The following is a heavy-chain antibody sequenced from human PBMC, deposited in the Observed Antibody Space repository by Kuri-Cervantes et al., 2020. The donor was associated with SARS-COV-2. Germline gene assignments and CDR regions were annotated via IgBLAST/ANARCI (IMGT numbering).Heavy chain of an antibody. V-gene: IGHV1-24*01. CDR1: GYTLTELS. D-gene: IGHD2-2*01. Sequence: ASVKVSCKVSGYTLTELSMHWVRQAPGKGLEWMGGFDPEDGETIYAQKFQGRVTMTEDTSTDTAYMELSSLRSEDTAVYYCAKDGEDIVVVPAAPLDYWGQGTLVTVSS. CDR2: FDPEDGET. CDR3: AKDGEDIVVVPAAPLDY. J-gene: IGHJ4*02.